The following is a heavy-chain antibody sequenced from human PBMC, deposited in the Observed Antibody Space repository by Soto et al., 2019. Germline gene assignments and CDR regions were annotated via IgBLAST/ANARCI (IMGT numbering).Heavy chain of an antibody. Sequence: ASVKVTCKASGYSFTGYFTQWVRLAPGQGLEWMGWINLNSGGTNYAQKFQGRVTMTRDTSISTAYMELSRLRSDDTAVYYCARGGDTAMVYHGMDVWGQGTTVTVSS. J-gene: IGHJ6*02. CDR3: ARGGDTAMVYHGMDV. CDR1: GYSFTGYF. CDR2: INLNSGGT. D-gene: IGHD5-18*01. V-gene: IGHV1-2*02.